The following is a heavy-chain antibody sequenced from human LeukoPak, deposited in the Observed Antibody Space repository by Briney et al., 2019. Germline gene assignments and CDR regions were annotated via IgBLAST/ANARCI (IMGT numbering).Heavy chain of an antibody. CDR2: INPSGGST. J-gene: IGHJ3*02. CDR1: GYTFTSYY. Sequence: ASVKVSCKASGYTFTSYYMHWVRQAPGQGLEWMGIINPSGGSTSYAQKLQGRVTMTRDTSTSTVYMELSSLRSEDTAVYYCARDRSRDAFDIWGQGTMVTVSS. D-gene: IGHD2-15*01. CDR3: ARDRSRDAFDI. V-gene: IGHV1-46*01.